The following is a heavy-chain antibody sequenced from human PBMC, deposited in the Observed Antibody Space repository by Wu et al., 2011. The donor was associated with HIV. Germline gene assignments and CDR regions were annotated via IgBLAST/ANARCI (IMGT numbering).Heavy chain of an antibody. CDR3: ARASGYNFLRLYYGMDV. D-gene: IGHD5-12*01. CDR2: HPIFGTT. CDR1: GGTFSSYA. V-gene: IGHV1-69*06. J-gene: IGHJ6*02. Sequence: KKPGSSVKVSCKASGGTFSSYAISWVRQALDKGLSGWKDHPIFGTTNYAQKFQGRVTITADKSTSTAYMELSSLRSEDTAVYYCARASGYNFLRLYYGMDVWGQGTTVSVSS.